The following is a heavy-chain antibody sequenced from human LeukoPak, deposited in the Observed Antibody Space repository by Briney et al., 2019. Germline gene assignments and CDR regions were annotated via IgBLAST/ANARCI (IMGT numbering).Heavy chain of an antibody. J-gene: IGHJ3*02. V-gene: IGHV3-23*01. CDR2: ISGSGGTT. CDR3: AKEHSGSGSPRVGAFDI. CDR1: GFSFSNYA. D-gene: IGHD1-26*01. Sequence: GGSLRLSCTASGFSFSNYAMNWVRQAPGKGLEWVSVISGSGGTTYYADSLKGRFTVSRDNSKNTLDLQMNSLRAEDTAVYYCAKEHSGSGSPRVGAFDIWGQGTVVTVSS.